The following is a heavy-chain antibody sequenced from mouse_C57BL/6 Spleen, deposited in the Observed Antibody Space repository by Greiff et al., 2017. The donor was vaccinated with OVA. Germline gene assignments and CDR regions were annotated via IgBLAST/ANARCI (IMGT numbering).Heavy chain of an antibody. J-gene: IGHJ2*01. Sequence: VQLQQSGPELVKPGASVKISCKASGYAFSSSWMNWVKQRPGKGLEWIGRIYPGDGDTNYNGKFKGKATLTADKSSSTVYMQLSSLTSEDSAVYFCARGGYGSYFDYWGQGTTLTVSS. D-gene: IGHD1-1*01. CDR2: IYPGDGDT. CDR1: GYAFSSSW. CDR3: ARGGYGSYFDY. V-gene: IGHV1-82*01.